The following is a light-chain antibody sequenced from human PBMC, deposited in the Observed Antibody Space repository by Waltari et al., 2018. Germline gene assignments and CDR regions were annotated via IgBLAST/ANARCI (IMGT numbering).Light chain of an antibody. J-gene: IGLJ2*01. V-gene: IGLV3-21*04. CDR1: DIGSKS. Sequence: SYVVTQSPSVSVAPGETARITGGGDDIGSKSVHWYQQRPGQAPVLVISYDSDRPSGIPERFPGSNSGNTATLTISWVEAEDEADYYCLVWHSTIDHQGVFGGGTKLTVL. CDR3: LVWHSTIDHQGV. CDR2: YDS.